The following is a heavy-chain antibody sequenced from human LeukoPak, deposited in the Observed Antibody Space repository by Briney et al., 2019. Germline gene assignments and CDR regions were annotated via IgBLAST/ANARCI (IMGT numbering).Heavy chain of an antibody. CDR1: GFTFSSYG. J-gene: IGHJ4*02. Sequence: GGSLRLSCAASGFTFSSYGMHWVRQAPGKGREWVAVIWYDGSNKYYADSVKGRFTISRDNSKNTLYLQMNSLRAEDTAVYYCARVRREILAGYYGLDYWGQGTLVTVSS. CDR3: ARVRREILAGYYGLDY. CDR2: IWYDGSNK. D-gene: IGHD3-9*01. V-gene: IGHV3-33*01.